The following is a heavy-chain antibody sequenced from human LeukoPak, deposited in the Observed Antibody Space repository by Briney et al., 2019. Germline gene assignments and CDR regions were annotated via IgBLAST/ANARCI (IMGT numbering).Heavy chain of an antibody. V-gene: IGHV3-20*04. CDR2: INWNGDST. J-gene: IGHJ4*02. CDR1: GFTFDDYG. Sequence: TGGSLRLSCAASGFTFDDYGMSWVRQAPGKGLEWVSGINWNGDSTDYADAVKGRFTISRDNARNSLYVQMNSLRAEDTALYYCARGPLTGSMLRDFDYWGQGTLVTVSS. CDR3: ARGPLTGSMLRDFDY. D-gene: IGHD7-27*01.